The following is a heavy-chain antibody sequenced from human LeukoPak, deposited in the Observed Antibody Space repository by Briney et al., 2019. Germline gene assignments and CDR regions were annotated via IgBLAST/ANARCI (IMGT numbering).Heavy chain of an antibody. CDR3: ARVGSHGYFYYYYYMDV. CDR1: GGSFSGYY. CDR2: INHSGST. D-gene: IGHD5-18*01. Sequence: SETLSLTWAVYGGSFSGYYWSWIRQPPGKGLEWIGEINHSGSTNYNPSLKSRVTISVDTSKNQFSLKLSSVTAADTAVYYCARVGSHGYFYYYYYMDVWGKGTTVTVSS. J-gene: IGHJ6*03. V-gene: IGHV4-34*01.